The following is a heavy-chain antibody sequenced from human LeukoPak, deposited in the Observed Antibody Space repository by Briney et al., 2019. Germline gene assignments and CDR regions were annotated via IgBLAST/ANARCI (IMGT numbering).Heavy chain of an antibody. D-gene: IGHD2-2*01. J-gene: IGHJ4*02. CDR1: GGSISGYY. Sequence: SETLSLTCAVSGGSISGYYWSWIRQPPGKGLEWIGYIYYSGTTNYNSSLKSRVTISIDTSKNQFSLRLSSVTAADTAVYYCARASPFSTYLNYFDFWGQGTLVTVSS. CDR3: ARASPFSTYLNYFDF. CDR2: IYYSGTT. V-gene: IGHV4-59*01.